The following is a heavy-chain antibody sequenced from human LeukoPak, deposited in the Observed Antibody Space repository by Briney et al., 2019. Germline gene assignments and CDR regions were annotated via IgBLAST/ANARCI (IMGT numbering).Heavy chain of an antibody. D-gene: IGHD6-19*01. CDR2: FDPEAGET. V-gene: IGHV1-24*01. CDR3: TTDLTVAASGGFDY. CDR1: GHTLTELS. Sequence: ASVKISCKVSGHTLTELSMHWVRQAPGKGLEWKGGFDPEAGETVYAQTFQGRVTMTEDTSTDTVYMELSSLRSGDTAIYYCTTDLTVAASGGFDYWGQGTLVTVSS. J-gene: IGHJ4*02.